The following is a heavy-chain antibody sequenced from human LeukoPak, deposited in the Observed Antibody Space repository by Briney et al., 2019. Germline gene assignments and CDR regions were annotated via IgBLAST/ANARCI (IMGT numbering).Heavy chain of an antibody. V-gene: IGHV1-2*02. Sequence: ASVKVSCKASGYTFTGSYMHWVRQAPGQGLEWMGWINPNSGGTNYAQKFQGRITMTRDTSISIAYMELSRLRADDTAVYYCARAAHSATWYDRVFEYWGQGTLVTVSS. CDR3: ARAAHSATWYDRVFEY. CDR1: GYTFTGSY. CDR2: INPNSGGT. D-gene: IGHD6-13*01. J-gene: IGHJ4*02.